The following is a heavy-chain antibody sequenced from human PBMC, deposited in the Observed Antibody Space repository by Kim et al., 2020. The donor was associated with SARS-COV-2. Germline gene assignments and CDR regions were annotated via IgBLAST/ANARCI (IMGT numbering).Heavy chain of an antibody. CDR3: ARSSWSDYFDY. D-gene: IGHD6-13*01. V-gene: IGHV7-4-1*02. J-gene: IGHJ4*02. CDR2: P. Sequence: PTSAQGFPGRFVFSLDTSVTTAYLQINSLKAEDTAVYYCARSSWSDYFDYWGQGTLVTVSS.